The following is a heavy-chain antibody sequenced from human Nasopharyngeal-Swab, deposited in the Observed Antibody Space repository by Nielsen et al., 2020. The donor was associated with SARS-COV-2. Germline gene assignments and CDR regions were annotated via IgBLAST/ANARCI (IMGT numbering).Heavy chain of an antibody. J-gene: IGHJ4*02. Sequence: GGSLRLSCAASGFTFSSYGMHWVRQAPGKGLEWVAVISYDGSNKYYADSVKGRFTISRDNSKNTLYLQMNSLRAEDTALYYCAGVLSATYWGQGTLVTVSS. CDR1: GFTFSSYG. V-gene: IGHV3-30*03. D-gene: IGHD2-8*01. CDR3: AGVLSATY. CDR2: ISYDGSNK.